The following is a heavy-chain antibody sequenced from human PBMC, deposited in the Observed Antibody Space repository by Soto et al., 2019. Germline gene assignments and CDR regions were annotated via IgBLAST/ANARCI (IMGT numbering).Heavy chain of an antibody. J-gene: IGHJ6*02. CDR1: GFTFDDYA. Sequence: GGSLRLSCAASGFTFDDYAMHWVRQAPGKGLEWVSLISWDGGSTYYADSVKGRFTISRDNSKNSLYLQMNSLRAEDTALYDCSKDTKNEQYCSGGRCYYYYGMDVWGQGTTVTVSS. D-gene: IGHD2-15*01. CDR2: ISWDGGST. CDR3: SKDTKNEQYCSGGRCYYYYGMDV. V-gene: IGHV3-43D*03.